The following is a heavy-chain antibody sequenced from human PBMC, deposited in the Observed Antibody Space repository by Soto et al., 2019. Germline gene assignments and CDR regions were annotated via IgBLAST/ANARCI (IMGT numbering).Heavy chain of an antibody. V-gene: IGHV3-15*01. CDR3: TTDHSPRVYCSGGSCYGDPRLRRFQNPRESYVFDF. J-gene: IGHJ3*01. CDR2: IKSKTDGGTT. CDR1: GFTFSNAW. D-gene: IGHD2-15*01. Sequence: GGSLRLSCAASGFTFSNAWMSWVRQAPGKGLEWVGRIKSKTDGGTTDYAAPVKGRFTISRDDSKNTLYLQMNSLKTEDTAVYYCTTDHSPRVYCSGGSCYGDPRLRRFQNPRESYVFDFWGQGSLVT.